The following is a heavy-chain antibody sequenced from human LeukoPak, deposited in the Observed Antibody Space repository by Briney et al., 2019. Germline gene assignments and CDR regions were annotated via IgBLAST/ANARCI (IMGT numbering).Heavy chain of an antibody. D-gene: IGHD3-22*01. CDR1: GDTLITHY. J-gene: IGHJ4*01. Sequence: RASVKVSCKAPGDTLITHYISWVRQAPGQGLVWLGRIVPVIGVATYAQSLQGRVIITADRSTNTAYLELSSLRFEDSAVYFCARHSSRGHYYDFDFWGHGSLVTVSS. CDR3: ARHSSRGHYYDFDF. V-gene: IGHV1-69*02. CDR2: IVPVIGVA.